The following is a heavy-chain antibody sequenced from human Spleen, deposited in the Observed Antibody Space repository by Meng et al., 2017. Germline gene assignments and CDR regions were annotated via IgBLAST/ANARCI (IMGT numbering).Heavy chain of an antibody. CDR1: GFTFDEYG. CDR3: ATAAAVDY. V-gene: IGHV3-20*04. CDR2: INWNVGRK. D-gene: IGHD6-13*01. Sequence: SCAASGFTFDEYGMSWVRQAPGPELEWVSDINWNVGRKGYADSVKGRFTISRDNSKNTLYLQMNSLRADDTAVYYCATAAAVDYWGQGMLVTVSS. J-gene: IGHJ4*02.